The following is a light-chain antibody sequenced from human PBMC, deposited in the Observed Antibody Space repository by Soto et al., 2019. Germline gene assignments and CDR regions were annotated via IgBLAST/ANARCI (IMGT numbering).Light chain of an antibody. J-gene: IGLJ2*01. CDR1: SSNIGSNY. CDR2: RNN. CDR3: ASWDDSLSAVV. Sequence: QSVLTQPPSASGTPGQRVTISCSGSSSNIGSNYVYWYQQLPGTAPKLLIYRNNQRPSWVPDRFSGSKSGTSASLAIGGLRAEDEADYYCASWDDSLSAVVFGGGTKLTVL. V-gene: IGLV1-47*01.